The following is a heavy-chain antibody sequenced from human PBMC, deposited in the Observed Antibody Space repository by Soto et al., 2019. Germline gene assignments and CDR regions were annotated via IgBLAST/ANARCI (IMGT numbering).Heavy chain of an antibody. J-gene: IGHJ5*02. Sequence: SETLSLTCAVYGGSFSGYYWSWIRQPPGKGLEWIGEINHSGSTNYDPSLKSRVTISVDTSKNQFSLKLSSVTAADTAVYYCARENNWFDPWGQGXLVTVSS. CDR2: INHSGST. CDR3: ARENNWFDP. CDR1: GGSFSGYY. V-gene: IGHV4-34*01.